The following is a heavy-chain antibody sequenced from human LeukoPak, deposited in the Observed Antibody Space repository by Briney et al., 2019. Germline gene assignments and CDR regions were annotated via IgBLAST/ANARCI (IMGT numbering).Heavy chain of an antibody. V-gene: IGHV4-4*02. CDR2: IYHTGTT. J-gene: IGHJ4*02. CDR3: TRGAGWLIDY. CDR1: GGSIMTTHW. D-gene: IGHD3-16*01. Sequence: SETLSLTCAVSGGSIMTTHWWSWVRQPPGKGLEWIGEIYHTGTTNYSPSLKSRLIISVDTSTNQFSLKLNSVTTADTAVYYCTRGAGWLIDYWGQGILVTVSS.